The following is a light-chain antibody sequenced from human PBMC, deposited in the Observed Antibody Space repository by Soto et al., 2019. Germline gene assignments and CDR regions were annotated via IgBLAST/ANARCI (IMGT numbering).Light chain of an antibody. CDR3: QSYDSSLSGVL. J-gene: IGLJ2*01. Sequence: QLVLTQPPSVSGAPGQRVTISCTGSSSNIGAGYDVHWYQQLPGTAPKLLIYGNNNRPSGVPDRFSGSKSDTSASLAITGLQAEDEADYYCQSYDSSLSGVLFGGGTKSPS. CDR1: SSNIGAGYD. CDR2: GNN. V-gene: IGLV1-40*01.